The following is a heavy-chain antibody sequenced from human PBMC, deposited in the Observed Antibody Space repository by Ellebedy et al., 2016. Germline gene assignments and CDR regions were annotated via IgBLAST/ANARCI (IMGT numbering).Heavy chain of an antibody. CDR3: ARRWPSMVRGVMEAKGYFDL. CDR2: IYYSGST. J-gene: IGHJ2*01. Sequence: SETLSLTCTVSGGSISSSSYYWGWIRQPPGKGLEWIGSIYYSGSTYYNPSLKSRVTISVDTSKNQFSLKLSSVTAADTAVYYCARRWPSMVRGVMEAKGYFDLWGRGTLVTVSS. D-gene: IGHD3-10*01. V-gene: IGHV4-39*01. CDR1: GGSISSSSYY.